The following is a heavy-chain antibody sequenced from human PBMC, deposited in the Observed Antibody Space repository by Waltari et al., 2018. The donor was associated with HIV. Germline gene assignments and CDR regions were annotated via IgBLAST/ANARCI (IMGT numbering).Heavy chain of an antibody. CDR3: ARESGSGWYVDY. D-gene: IGHD6-19*01. J-gene: IGHJ4*02. CDR1: GFIFSSYA. V-gene: IGHV3-64*01. CDR2: ISSNGGST. Sequence: EVQLVESGGGLVQPGGSLRLSCAASGFIFSSYAMHWVRQAPGKGLDYVSAISSNGGSTYYPNSVKGRFTISRDNSKNTLYLQMGSLRAEDVAVYYCARESGSGWYVDYWGQGTLVTVSS.